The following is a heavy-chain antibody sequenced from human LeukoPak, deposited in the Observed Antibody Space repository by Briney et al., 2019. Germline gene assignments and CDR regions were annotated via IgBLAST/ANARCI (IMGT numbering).Heavy chain of an antibody. CDR2: ISGSGGTT. V-gene: IGHV3-23*01. CDR3: AKDLVVAALEGFDY. CDR1: GFTVSSNY. D-gene: IGHD2-15*01. J-gene: IGHJ4*02. Sequence: PGGSLRLSCAASGFTVSSNYMSWVRQAPGKGLEWVSSISGSGGTTNYADSVKGRFTISRDNSKKTLYLQMNSLRAEDTALYYCAKDLVVAALEGFDYWGQGTLVTVSS.